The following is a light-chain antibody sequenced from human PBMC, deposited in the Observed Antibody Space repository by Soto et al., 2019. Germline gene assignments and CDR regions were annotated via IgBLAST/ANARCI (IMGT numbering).Light chain of an antibody. Sequence: QLVLSQPPSASGTPGQTVTVSCSGTYSNIGINDVHWYRQLSGTAPQILIYDTSQRATGVPDRFSGSRSGTSASLVISGLQTEDEAEYHCAAWDDSLNGPAFGGGTKLTVL. V-gene: IGLV1-44*01. J-gene: IGLJ2*01. CDR3: AAWDDSLNGPA. CDR1: YSNIGIND. CDR2: DTS.